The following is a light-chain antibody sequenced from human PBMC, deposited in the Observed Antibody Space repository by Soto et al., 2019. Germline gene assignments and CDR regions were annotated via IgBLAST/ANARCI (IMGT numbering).Light chain of an antibody. CDR1: SPTIGGNS. J-gene: IGLJ1*01. Sequence: SVLTQPRSMSTAQGKKVPISCSGSSPTIGGNSVCWYKQLPGAAPKLLCYDDNKRPSGIPDRFSGSKSGTSATLGITGFQTGDEADYYCGSWDSSLSAYVFGTGTKVTVL. CDR2: DDN. V-gene: IGLV1-51*01. CDR3: GSWDSSLSAYV.